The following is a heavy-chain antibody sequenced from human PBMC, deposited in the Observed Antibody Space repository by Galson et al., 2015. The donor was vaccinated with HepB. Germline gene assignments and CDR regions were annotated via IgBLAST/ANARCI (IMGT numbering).Heavy chain of an antibody. CDR2: ISGRGGST. CDR1: GFTFSSYA. CDR3: AKRYDSSGYTRPFDY. J-gene: IGHJ4*02. V-gene: IGHV3-23*01. D-gene: IGHD3-22*01. Sequence: SLRLPCAASGFTFSSYAMSWVRQAPGKGLEWVSAISGRGGSTYYADSVKGRFTISRDNSKNTLYLQMNSLRAEDTAVYYCAKRYDSSGYTRPFDYWGQGTLVTVSS.